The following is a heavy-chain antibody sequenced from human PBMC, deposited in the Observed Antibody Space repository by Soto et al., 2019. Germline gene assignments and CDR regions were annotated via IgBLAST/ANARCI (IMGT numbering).Heavy chain of an antibody. CDR1: GGTFSSYA. CDR3: ATHMTTVGYGYVMDV. CDR2: IIPIFGTA. V-gene: IGHV1-69*12. J-gene: IGHJ6*02. D-gene: IGHD4-4*01. Sequence: QVQLVQSGAEVKKPGSSVTVSCKASGGTFSSYAISWVRQAPGQGLEWMGGIIPIFGTADYAQKFQGRVTITADESTSTAYMELSILRSEDTAVYYCATHMTTVGYGYVMDVWGQGTTVTVSS.